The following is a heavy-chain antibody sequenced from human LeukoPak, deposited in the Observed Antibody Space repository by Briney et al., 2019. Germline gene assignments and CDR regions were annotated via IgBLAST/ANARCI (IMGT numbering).Heavy chain of an antibody. CDR3: ARDGGTAMVKDAFDI. Sequence: SETLSLTCTVSGGSIRSSYYYWGWIRQPPGKGLEWIGSIYDSGGTYYNPSLKSRVTISVDTSKNQFSLKLNSVTAADTAVYYCARDGGTAMVKDAFDIWGQGTMVTVSS. V-gene: IGHV4-39*02. D-gene: IGHD5-18*01. CDR2: IYDSGGT. CDR1: GGSIRSSYYY. J-gene: IGHJ3*02.